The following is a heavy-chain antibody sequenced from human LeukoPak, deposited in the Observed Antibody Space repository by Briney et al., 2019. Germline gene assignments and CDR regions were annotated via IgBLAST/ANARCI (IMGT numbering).Heavy chain of an antibody. J-gene: IGHJ4*02. CDR2: IKSDGSST. D-gene: IGHD6-19*01. V-gene: IGHV3-74*01. Sequence: GGSLRLSCAASGFTFSSYWMHWVRQAPGKGLVWVSRIKSDGSSTSYADSVKGRFTISRDNAKNTLYLQMNSLRAEDTAVYYCARGSAVAGTGDYWGQGTLVTVPS. CDR3: ARGSAVAGTGDY. CDR1: GFTFSSYW.